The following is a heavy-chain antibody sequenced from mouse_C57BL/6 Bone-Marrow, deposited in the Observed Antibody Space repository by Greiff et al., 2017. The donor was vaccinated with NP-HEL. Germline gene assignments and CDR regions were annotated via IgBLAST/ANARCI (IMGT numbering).Heavy chain of an antibody. CDR3: ARARGYYGSSSWYYFDC. J-gene: IGHJ2*01. D-gene: IGHD1-1*01. V-gene: IGHV3-8*01. Sequence: EVQLQQSGPGLAKPSQTLSLTCSVTGYSITSDYWNWIRKFPGNKLEYMGYISYSGSTYYNPSLKSRISITRDTSKNQYYLQLNSVTTEDTATYYCARARGYYGSSSWYYFDCWGQGTTLTVSS. CDR2: ISYSGST. CDR1: GYSITSDY.